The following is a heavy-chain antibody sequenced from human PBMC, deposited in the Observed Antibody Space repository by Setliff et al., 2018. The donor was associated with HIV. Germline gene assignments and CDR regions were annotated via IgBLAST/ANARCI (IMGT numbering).Heavy chain of an antibody. V-gene: IGHV4-34*01. CDR3: ARGGRSLAAQTWFDP. CDR2: INHSGST. CDR1: GGSFRYYY. Sequence: KPSETLSLTCAVYGGSFRYYYWSWIRQPPGKGLEWFGEINHSGSTTYNPSPKRRLTITVDTSKNQFSLKLSSVTAADTAVYYCARGGRSLAAQTWFDPWGQGTLVTVSS. D-gene: IGHD6-6*01. J-gene: IGHJ5*02.